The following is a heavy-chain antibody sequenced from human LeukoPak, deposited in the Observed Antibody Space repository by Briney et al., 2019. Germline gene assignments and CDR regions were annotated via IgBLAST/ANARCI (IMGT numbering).Heavy chain of an antibody. CDR1: GGSFSGYY. J-gene: IGHJ6*02. CDR2: INQSGST. Sequence: SETLSLTCAVYGGSFSGYYWDWIRQPPGKGLEWIGEINQSGSTNYNPSLKNRVTISVDTSKNQFSLKLSSVTAADTAVYYCARDPTWSSYYYYYGMDVWGQGTTVTVSS. V-gene: IGHV4-34*01. CDR3: ARDPTWSSYYYYYGMDV. D-gene: IGHD6-13*01.